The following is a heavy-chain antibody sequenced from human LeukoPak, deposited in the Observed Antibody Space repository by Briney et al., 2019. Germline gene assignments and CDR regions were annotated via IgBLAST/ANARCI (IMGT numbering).Heavy chain of an antibody. CDR1: GFTFSSYW. CDR2: IKGDGSEK. J-gene: IGHJ5*02. Sequence: GGSLRLSCAASGFTFSSYWMTWVRQAPGKGLEWVGNIKGDGSEKYYVDSVKGRFTISRDNAKNSLYLQMNSLRTEDTAVYYCARDPRLRLKRSGWFDPWGQGTLVTVSS. V-gene: IGHV3-7*01. CDR3: ARDPRLRLKRSGWFDP. D-gene: IGHD4-17*01.